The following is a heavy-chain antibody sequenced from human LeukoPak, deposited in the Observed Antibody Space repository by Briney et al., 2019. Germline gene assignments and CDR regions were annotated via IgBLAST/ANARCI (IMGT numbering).Heavy chain of an antibody. CDR2: IYYSGST. CDR1: GGSISSSSYY. CDR3: ARAKGYFDY. J-gene: IGHJ4*02. Sequence: SETLSLTCTVSGGSISSSSYYWSWIRQPPGKGLEWIGYIYYSGSTNYNPSLKSRVTISVDTSKNQFSLKLSSVTAADTAVYYCARAKGYFDYWGQGTLVTVSS. V-gene: IGHV4-61*05.